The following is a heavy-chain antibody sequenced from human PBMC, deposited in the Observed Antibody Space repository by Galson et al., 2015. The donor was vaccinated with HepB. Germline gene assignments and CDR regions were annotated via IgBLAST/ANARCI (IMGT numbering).Heavy chain of an antibody. D-gene: IGHD5-12*01. J-gene: IGHJ4*02. V-gene: IGHV3-30*18. CDR1: GFTFSSYG. CDR2: ISXXXNNE. CDR3: AKPGSPTTAAFDY. Sequence: SLRLSCAASGFTFSSYGMHWVRQAPGNGLEWVAVISXXXNNEYXIDSVKGRFTISRDNSKNTLYLQMASLRPDDTAVYYCAKPGSPTTAAFDYWGQGTLVTVSS.